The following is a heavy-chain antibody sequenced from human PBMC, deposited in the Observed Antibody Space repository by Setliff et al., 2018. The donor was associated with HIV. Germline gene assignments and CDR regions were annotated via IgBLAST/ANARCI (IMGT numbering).Heavy chain of an antibody. CDR2: IIPISGTA. CDR1: GGTFSNYG. CDR3: ARDYYDSSGYIFFPGLPDY. J-gene: IGHJ4*02. D-gene: IGHD3-22*01. Sequence: SVKVSCKASGGTFSNYGTSWVRQAPGQGLEWMGGIIPISGTANYAQKFQGRVTITTDESTSTAYMELSGLRSEDTAVYYCARDYYDSSGYIFFPGLPDYWGQGTLVTVSS. V-gene: IGHV1-69*05.